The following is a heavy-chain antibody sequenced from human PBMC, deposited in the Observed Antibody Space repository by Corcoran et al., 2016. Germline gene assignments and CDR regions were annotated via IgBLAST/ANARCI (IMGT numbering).Heavy chain of an antibody. V-gene: IGHV3-74*01. CDR1: GFTFSSYW. J-gene: IGHJ6*02. Sequence: EVQLVESGGGLVQPGGSLRLSCAASGFTFSSYWMHWVRQAPGKGLVWVSRINSDGSSTSYADSVKGRFTISRDNAKNTLYLQMNSLRAEDTAVYYCASPQLIAAAGTYYYYGMDVWGQGTTVTVSS. D-gene: IGHD6-13*01. CDR3: ASPQLIAAAGTYYYYGMDV. CDR2: INSDGSST.